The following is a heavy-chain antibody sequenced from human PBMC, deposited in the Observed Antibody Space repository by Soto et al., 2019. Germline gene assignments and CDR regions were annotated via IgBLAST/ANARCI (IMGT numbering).Heavy chain of an antibody. V-gene: IGHV3-23*01. J-gene: IGHJ4*01. CDR2: IRGSGCST. CDR1: VFTVIIYY. CDR3: ATDGDNSGWSE. D-gene: IGHD6-19*01. Sequence: PGVSLRLSFASSVFTVIIYYMTCVRHAPWKGLEWVSAIRGSGCSTYYADSVNGRFTISRDNSKNTLYLQMNSLRAEDTAVYYCATDGDNSGWSEWGKGTLVTXPQ.